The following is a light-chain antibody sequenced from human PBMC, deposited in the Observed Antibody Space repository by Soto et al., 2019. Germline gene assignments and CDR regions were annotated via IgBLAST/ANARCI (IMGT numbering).Light chain of an antibody. CDR3: QQHNDWPPST. Sequence: ETLLTQSPATLSVSQGERATLSCRASQSVRDNLAWYQQKPGQAPRLLIYGASTRAPGIPVRFSGSGFGTEFSLTISSLQSEDFAVYYCQQHNDWPPSTFGQGTKLEIK. V-gene: IGKV3-15*01. J-gene: IGKJ2*01. CDR2: GAS. CDR1: QSVRDN.